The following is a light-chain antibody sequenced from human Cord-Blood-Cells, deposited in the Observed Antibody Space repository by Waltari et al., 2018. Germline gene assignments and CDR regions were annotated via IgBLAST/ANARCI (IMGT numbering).Light chain of an antibody. CDR1: SSDVGSYNL. Sequence: QSALTQPASVSGSPGQSITTSCTGTSSDVGSYNLVSWYQQHPGTATKLMIYEVSKRPSGVSNRFSGSKSGNTASLTISGLQAEDEADYYCCSYAGSSTFVFGTGTKVTVL. CDR3: CSYAGSSTFV. CDR2: EVS. V-gene: IGLV2-23*02. J-gene: IGLJ1*01.